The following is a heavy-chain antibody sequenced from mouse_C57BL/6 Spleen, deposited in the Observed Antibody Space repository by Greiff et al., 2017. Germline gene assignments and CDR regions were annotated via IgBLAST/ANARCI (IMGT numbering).Heavy chain of an antibody. CDR3: ARHEGGRGYGSSSLAWFAY. CDR2: FYPGSGSI. D-gene: IGHD1-1*01. J-gene: IGHJ3*01. Sequence: QVQLQQSGAELVKPGASVKLSCKASGYTFTEYTIHWVKQRSGQGLEWIGWFYPGSGSIKYNEKFKDKATLTADKSSSTVYLALSRLTSEDSAVXFWARHEGGRGYGSSSLAWFAYWGQGTLVTVSA. CDR1: GYTFTEYT. V-gene: IGHV1-62-2*01.